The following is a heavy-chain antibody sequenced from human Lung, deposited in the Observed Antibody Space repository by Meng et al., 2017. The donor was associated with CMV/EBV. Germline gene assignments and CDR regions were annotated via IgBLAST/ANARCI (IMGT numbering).Heavy chain of an antibody. CDR1: GVSISGNIR. CDR3: ARGKQDAWELLAY. D-gene: IGHD1-26*01. Sequence: QGRLREAGPGLGKPSGTLSLPCCVSGVSISGNIRWTWVRQPAGKGLEWIGDIDDSGGTNYNPSLNSRSSISLDKSKNHFSLKVNSVTAADTAVYYCARGKQDAWELLAYWGQGALVTVSS. CDR2: IDDSGGT. J-gene: IGHJ4*02. V-gene: IGHV4-4*02.